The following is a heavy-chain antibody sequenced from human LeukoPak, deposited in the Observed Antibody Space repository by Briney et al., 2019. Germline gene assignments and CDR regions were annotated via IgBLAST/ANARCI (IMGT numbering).Heavy chain of an antibody. CDR2: INQDGSEK. CDR3: ARDRVWTVLY. D-gene: IGHD6-13*01. Sequence: GGSLRLSCAASGFTFSSYSMSWVRQAPGKGLEWVANINQDGSEKYYVDSVKGRFTISRDNAKNSLYLQMNSLRAEDTAVYYCARDRVWTVLYWGQGTPVTVSS. CDR1: GFTFSSYS. J-gene: IGHJ4*02. V-gene: IGHV3-7*01.